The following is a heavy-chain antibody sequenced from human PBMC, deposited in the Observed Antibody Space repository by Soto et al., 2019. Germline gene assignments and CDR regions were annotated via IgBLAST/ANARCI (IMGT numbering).Heavy chain of an antibody. CDR1: GFTFSSDA. V-gene: IGHV3-23*01. J-gene: IGHJ4*02. D-gene: IGHD6-13*01. CDR3: AKEDSSSWYGTGGDFDY. CDR2: ISGSCGST. Sequence: AGSLRLSCAASGFTFSSDALSWVRQAPRKGLEWVSAISGSCGSTYYADSVKGRFTNYRDNTKNKLYLQMNSLRAEDTAVYYCAKEDSSSWYGTGGDFDYWGQGTLVTVSS.